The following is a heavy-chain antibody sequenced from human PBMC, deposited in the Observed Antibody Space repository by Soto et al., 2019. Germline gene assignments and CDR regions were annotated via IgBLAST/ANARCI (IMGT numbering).Heavy chain of an antibody. J-gene: IGHJ6*03. Sequence: QDQLVQSGGEVKKPGASVKVSCKASGYSFTNYGITWVRQAPGQGFEWMGWISAYDGDTNYAQKLQGRVTMTTDASTSTAYLELRSLRSDDTAVYYCARERGVAPPVAGNTHSYYYMDVWGKGTTVTVSS. CDR3: ARERGVAPPVAGNTHSYYYMDV. CDR1: GYSFTNYG. V-gene: IGHV1-18*01. D-gene: IGHD6-19*01. CDR2: ISAYDGDT.